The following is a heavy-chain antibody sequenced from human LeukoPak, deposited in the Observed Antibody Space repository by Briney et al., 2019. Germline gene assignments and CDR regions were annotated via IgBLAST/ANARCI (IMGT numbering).Heavy chain of an antibody. CDR1: GXXXXXXX. CDR3: ARDTSRXDLDY. V-gene: IGHV3-7*04. CDR2: INQXXXXX. J-gene: IGHJ4*02. Sequence: GGSLRLSCAXXGXXXXXXXXXXXXXXPGXGLEWVANINQXXXXXXYVESVKGRFTVSXDNAKNSLYLQXNSLRAEXTXXYXCARDTSRXDLDYXGQGTLVTVSS. D-gene: IGHD1-14*01.